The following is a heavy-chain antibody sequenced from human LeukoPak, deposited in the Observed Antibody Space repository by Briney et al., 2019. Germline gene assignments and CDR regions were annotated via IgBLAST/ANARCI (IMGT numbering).Heavy chain of an antibody. CDR1: GGSISSGDYY. CDR3: ARVSSDTAMVFDY. CDR2: IYYSGST. Sequence: TASETLSLTCTVSGGSISSGDYYWSWIRQPSGKGLEWIGYIYYSGSTYYNPSLKSRVTISVDTSKNQFSLKLSSVTAADTAVYYCARVSSDTAMVFDYWGQGTLVTVSS. V-gene: IGHV4-30-4*01. D-gene: IGHD5-18*01. J-gene: IGHJ4*02.